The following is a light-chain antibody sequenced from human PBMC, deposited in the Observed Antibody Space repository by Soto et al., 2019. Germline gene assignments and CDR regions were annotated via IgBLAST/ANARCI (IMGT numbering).Light chain of an antibody. CDR2: GAS. J-gene: IGKJ5*01. CDR3: QQYTGPPTT. V-gene: IGKV3-20*01. Sequence: EIVLTQSPATLSLSPGERATLSCRASQTVGSNLAWYQQKPGQAPRLLIYGASTRAAGIPDRFSGSGSGTDFTLTITRLEPEDSAVYFCQQYTGPPTTFGQGTRLEI. CDR1: QTVGSN.